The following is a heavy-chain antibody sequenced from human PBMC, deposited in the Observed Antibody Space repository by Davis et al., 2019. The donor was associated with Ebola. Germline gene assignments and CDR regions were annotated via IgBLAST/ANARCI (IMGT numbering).Heavy chain of an antibody. J-gene: IGHJ6*02. CDR2: IWYDGSNK. Sequence: GESMKISCAASGFTFSSYGMHWVRQAPGKGLEWVAVIWYDGSNKYYADSVKGRFTISRDNSKNTLYLQMNSLRDDDTAVYYCARALGGNAVNYGMDVWGQGTTVTVSS. V-gene: IGHV3-33*01. D-gene: IGHD4-23*01. CDR3: ARALGGNAVNYGMDV. CDR1: GFTFSSYG.